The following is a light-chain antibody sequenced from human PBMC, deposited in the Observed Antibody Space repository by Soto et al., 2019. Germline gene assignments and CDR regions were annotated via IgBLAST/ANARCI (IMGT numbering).Light chain of an antibody. Sequence: VLTRTPGTLSFSPAERSTLSFMASQIVSSSYLAWYQQKAGQAPRLLIYGASNRATGIPDRFSGSGSGTDFILTISRLEPEDFAVYYCQHYGSSWTFGQGTKVDIK. J-gene: IGKJ1*01. V-gene: IGKV3-20*01. CDR2: GAS. CDR3: QHYGSSWT. CDR1: QIVSSSY.